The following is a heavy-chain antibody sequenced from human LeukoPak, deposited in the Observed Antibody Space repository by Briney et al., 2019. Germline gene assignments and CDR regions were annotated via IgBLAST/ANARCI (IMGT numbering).Heavy chain of an antibody. D-gene: IGHD2-2*02. CDR3: ARDALVVPAAILTY. Sequence: GGSPRLSCAASGFTFSDYYMNWVRQAPGKGLEWVSSISSSSSYIYYADSVKGRFTISRDNAKNSLYLQMNSLRAEDTAVYYCARDALVVPAAILTYWGQGTLVTVSS. CDR1: GFTFSDYY. CDR2: ISSSSSYI. J-gene: IGHJ4*02. V-gene: IGHV3-21*01.